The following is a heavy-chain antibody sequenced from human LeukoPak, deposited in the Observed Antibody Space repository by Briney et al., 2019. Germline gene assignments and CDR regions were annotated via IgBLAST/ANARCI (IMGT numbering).Heavy chain of an antibody. CDR2: IKSRSDGGTT. J-gene: IGHJ4*02. CDR3: TTIKYASSWYFDY. Sequence: GGSLRLSCAASGFNFNNAWMSWVRQAPGKGLEWVCLIKSRSDGGTTDYAAPVKGRFTISRDEPKNTLYLQMSSLKTDATDVYYCTTIKYASSWYFDYWGQGTLVTVSS. D-gene: IGHD6-13*01. V-gene: IGHV3-15*01. CDR1: GFNFNNAW.